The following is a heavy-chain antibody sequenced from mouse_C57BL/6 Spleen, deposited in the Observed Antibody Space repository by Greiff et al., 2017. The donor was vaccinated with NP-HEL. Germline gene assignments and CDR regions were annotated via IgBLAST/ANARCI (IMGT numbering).Heavy chain of an antibody. V-gene: IGHV1-85*01. Sequence: VQLQQSGPELVKPGASVKLSCKASGYTFTSYDINWVKQRPGQGLEWIGWIYPRDGSTKYNEKFKGKDTLTVDTSSSTAYMELHSLTSEDSAVYVCARSTVVATQDWFAYWGQGTLVTVSA. CDR2: IYPRDGST. D-gene: IGHD1-1*01. J-gene: IGHJ3*01. CDR1: GYTFTSYD. CDR3: ARSTVVATQDWFAY.